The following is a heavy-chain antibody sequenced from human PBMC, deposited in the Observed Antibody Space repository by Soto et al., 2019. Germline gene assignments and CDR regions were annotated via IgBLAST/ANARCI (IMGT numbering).Heavy chain of an antibody. V-gene: IGHV4-31*11. CDR1: GDTISSGGYY. CDR2: IYYSGST. D-gene: IGHD3-10*01. J-gene: IGHJ5*02. CDR3: ARYGSGSSVWFDP. Sequence: PSETLSLTCDVSGDTISSGGYYWSWIRQHPGKGLEWIGYIYYSGSTYYNPSLKSRVTISVDTSKNQFSLKLSSVTAADTAVYYCARYGSGSSVWFDPWGQGTLVTVSS.